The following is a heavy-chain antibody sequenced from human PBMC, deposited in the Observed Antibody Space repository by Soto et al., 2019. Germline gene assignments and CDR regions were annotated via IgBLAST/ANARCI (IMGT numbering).Heavy chain of an antibody. CDR3: APDLTTVTTSYYYYGMDV. CDR1: GFTFSSYW. J-gene: IGHJ6*02. D-gene: IGHD4-4*01. CDR2: IKQDGSEK. Sequence: SGGSLRLSWAASGFTFSSYWMSWVRQAPGKGLEWVANIKQDGSEKYYVDSVKGRFTISRDNAKNSLYLQMNSLRAEDTAVYYCAPDLTTVTTSYYYYGMDVWGQGTTVTVSS. V-gene: IGHV3-7*01.